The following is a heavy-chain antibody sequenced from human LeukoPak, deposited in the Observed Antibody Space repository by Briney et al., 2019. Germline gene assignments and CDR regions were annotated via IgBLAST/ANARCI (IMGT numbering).Heavy chain of an antibody. Sequence: GGSLRLSCAASGFTFSSYGMHWVRQAPGKGLEWVAVISYDGSNKYYADSVKGRFTISRDNSKNTLYLQMYSLRAEDTAVYFCARDFDTLTGYYWKSFDYWGQGTLVTVSS. J-gene: IGHJ4*02. CDR3: ARDFDTLTGYYWKSFDY. D-gene: IGHD3-9*01. CDR2: ISYDGSNK. V-gene: IGHV3-30*03. CDR1: GFTFSSYG.